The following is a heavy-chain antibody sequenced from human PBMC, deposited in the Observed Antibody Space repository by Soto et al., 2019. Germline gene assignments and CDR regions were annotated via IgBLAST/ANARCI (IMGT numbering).Heavy chain of an antibody. Sequence: SETLSLTCTVSGGSISRYCWNWIRQPPGKGLEWIGYIYYSGSTNYNPSLKSRVTISVDTSKNQFSLKLSSVTAADTAVYSCARDTGSGSYYGWFDPWGQGTLVTVSS. CDR2: IYYSGST. CDR3: ARDTGSGSYYGWFDP. J-gene: IGHJ5*02. D-gene: IGHD3-10*01. V-gene: IGHV4-59*01. CDR1: GGSISRYC.